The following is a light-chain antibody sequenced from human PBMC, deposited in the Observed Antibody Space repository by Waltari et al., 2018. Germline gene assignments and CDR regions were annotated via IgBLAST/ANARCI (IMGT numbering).Light chain of an antibody. CDR1: SSDVGGYNY. Sequence: QSALTQPASVSGSPGQSITISCTGTSSDVGGYNYVSWYQQHPGKAPKLMIYEVSHRASGVSNRFSGSKSGNTASLTISGLQAEDAADYYCSSYTSSSSVVFGGGTKLTVL. V-gene: IGLV2-14*01. J-gene: IGLJ2*01. CDR3: SSYTSSSSVV. CDR2: EVS.